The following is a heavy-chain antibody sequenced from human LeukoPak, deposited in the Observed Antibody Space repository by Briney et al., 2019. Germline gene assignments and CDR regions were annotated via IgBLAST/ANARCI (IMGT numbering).Heavy chain of an antibody. CDR2: ISPYNGHT. CDR1: GYTFTSYG. D-gene: IGHD3-10*01. J-gene: IGHJ4*02. Sequence: VASVKVSCKASGYTFTSYGISWVRQVPGQGLEWMGWISPYNGHTKYADKLQGRITMTTDTSTSTAYMELRSLRSDDTAVYSCARDRNNYGSGSYPSDYWGQGTLIIVSS. CDR3: ARDRNNYGSGSYPSDY. V-gene: IGHV1-18*01.